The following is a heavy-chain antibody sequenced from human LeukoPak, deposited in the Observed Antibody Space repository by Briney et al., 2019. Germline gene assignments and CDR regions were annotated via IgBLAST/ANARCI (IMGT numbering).Heavy chain of an antibody. Sequence: LETLSLTCAVYGGSFSGYYWSWIRQPPGKGLEWIGEINHSGSTNYNPSLKSRVTISVDTSKNQFSLKLSSVTAADTAVYYCARGDYGSGSFGYWGQGTLVTVSS. J-gene: IGHJ4*02. CDR1: GGSFSGYY. CDR3: ARGDYGSGSFGY. CDR2: INHSGST. D-gene: IGHD3-10*01. V-gene: IGHV4-34*01.